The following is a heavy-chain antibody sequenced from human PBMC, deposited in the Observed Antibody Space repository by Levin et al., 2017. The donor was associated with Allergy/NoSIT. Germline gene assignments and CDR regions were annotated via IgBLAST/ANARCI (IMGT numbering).Heavy chain of an antibody. CDR3: ARVNHITMIGGYFDY. CDR1: GFTFSSYA. J-gene: IGHJ4*02. V-gene: IGHV3-30*04. Sequence: GGSLRLSCAASGFTFSSYAMHWVRQAPGKGLEWVAVISYDGSNKYYADSVKGRFTISRDNSKNTLYLQMNSLRAEDTAVYYCARVNHITMIGGYFDYWGQGTLVTVSS. D-gene: IGHD3-10*02. CDR2: ISYDGSNK.